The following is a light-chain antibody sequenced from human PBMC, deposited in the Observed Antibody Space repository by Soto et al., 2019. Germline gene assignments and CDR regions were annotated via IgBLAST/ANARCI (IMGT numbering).Light chain of an antibody. Sequence: EIVLAQSLGTLSLSPWETAALSSSASQSFSSTYLAWYQQRPGQAPRLLMYGASSRATGIPDRFSGSASGTDFTLTISRLEPEDFAVYYCQQYGGSPRTFGQGTKVDI. CDR3: QQYGGSPRT. CDR2: GAS. J-gene: IGKJ1*01. CDR1: QSFSSTY. V-gene: IGKV3-20*01.